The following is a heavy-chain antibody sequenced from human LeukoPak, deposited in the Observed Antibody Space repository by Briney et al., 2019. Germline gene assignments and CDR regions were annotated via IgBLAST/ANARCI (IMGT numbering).Heavy chain of an antibody. V-gene: IGHV3-23*01. Sequence: GGSLRLSCTASGFSFDNYAMNWVRQAPGKGLEWVSAVSGGGSGTYYADSVKGRFTISRDNSKNTLFLQMSSLTVEDTAVYYCTTFVALRAFDVWGQGTMVTVS. J-gene: IGHJ3*01. CDR3: TTFVALRAFDV. D-gene: IGHD3-10*02. CDR1: GFSFDNYA. CDR2: VSGGGSGT.